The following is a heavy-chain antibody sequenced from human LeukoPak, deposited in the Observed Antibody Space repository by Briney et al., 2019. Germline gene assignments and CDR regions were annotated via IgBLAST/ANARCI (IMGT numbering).Heavy chain of an antibody. V-gene: IGHV3-30*02. CDR3: AKEEVTTVVTPGSFQH. CDR1: GFTFSTYT. Sequence: GGSLRLSCAGSGFTFSTYTMNWVRQAPGKGLEWVAFIRYDGSNKYYADSVKGRFTISRDNSKNTLYLQMNSLRAEDTAVYYCAKEEVTTVVTPGSFQHWGQGTLVTVSS. CDR2: IRYDGSNK. D-gene: IGHD4-23*01. J-gene: IGHJ1*01.